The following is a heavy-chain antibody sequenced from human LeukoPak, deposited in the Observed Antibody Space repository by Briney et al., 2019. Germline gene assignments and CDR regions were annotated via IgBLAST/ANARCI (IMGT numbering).Heavy chain of an antibody. D-gene: IGHD6-19*01. J-gene: IGHJ4*02. V-gene: IGHV3-11*05. CDR1: GFTFSDYY. CDR2: ISSSSSYT. CDR3: ARVPSSGWYLLDY. Sequence: GGSLRLSRAASGFTFSDYYMSWIRQAPGQGLEWVSYISSSSSYTNYADSVKGRFTISRDNAKNSLYLQMNSLRAEDTAVYYCARVPSSGWYLLDYWGQGTLVSVSS.